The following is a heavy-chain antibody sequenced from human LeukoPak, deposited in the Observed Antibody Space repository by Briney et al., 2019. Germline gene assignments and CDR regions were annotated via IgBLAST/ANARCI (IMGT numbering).Heavy chain of an antibody. CDR2: ISSNGGST. J-gene: IGHJ6*03. V-gene: IGHV3-64*01. D-gene: IGHD3-16*01. CDR3: TRHGVPAPYYYYMDV. Sequence: PGGSLRLSCAASGFTFSSYAMHWVRQAPGKGLEYVSAISSNGGSTYYANSVKGRFTISRDNSKNTLYLQMGSLRAEDMAVYYCTRHGVPAPYYYYMDVWGKGTTVTVSS. CDR1: GFTFSSYA.